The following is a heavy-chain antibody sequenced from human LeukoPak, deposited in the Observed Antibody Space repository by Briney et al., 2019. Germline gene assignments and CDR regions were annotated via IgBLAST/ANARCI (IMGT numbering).Heavy chain of an antibody. Sequence: SQTLSLTCAISGDSVPSNSAAWNWIRQSPSRGLEWLGRTYYRSKWYNEYAVSVRSRITIKPDTSKNQFSLQLNSVTPEDTAVCYCARDLTKIDAFDIWGQGTLVSVSS. D-gene: IGHD1-1*01. CDR3: ARDLTKIDAFDI. CDR2: TYYRSKWYN. V-gene: IGHV6-1*01. CDR1: GDSVPSNSAA. J-gene: IGHJ3*02.